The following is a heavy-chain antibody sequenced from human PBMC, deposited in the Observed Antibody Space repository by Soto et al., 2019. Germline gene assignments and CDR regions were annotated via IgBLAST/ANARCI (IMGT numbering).Heavy chain of an antibody. J-gene: IGHJ5*02. CDR1: GYTFTSYG. V-gene: IGHV1-18*04. D-gene: IGHD3-3*01. Sequence: ASVKVSCKASGYTFTSYGISWVRQAPGQGLEWMGWISAYNGNTNYAQKLQGRVTMTTDTSTSTAYMELRSLRSDDTAVYDCARDGLRFLEWARGWFDPWGQGTLVTVSS. CDR3: ARDGLRFLEWARGWFDP. CDR2: ISAYNGNT.